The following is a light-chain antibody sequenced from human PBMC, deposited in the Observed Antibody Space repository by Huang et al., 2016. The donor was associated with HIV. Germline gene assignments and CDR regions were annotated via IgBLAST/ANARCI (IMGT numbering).Light chain of an antibody. V-gene: IGKV1-39*01. Sequence: DIQMTQFPSSLSASVGDRVTITCRASQSISSYLNWYQQKPGKAPKLLIYAASSLQTGVPSRFSGSGSGTDFTLTISSLYPEDFAIYYCQQSYSTPWTFGQGTKVEIK. CDR3: QQSYSTPWT. J-gene: IGKJ1*01. CDR1: QSISSY. CDR2: AAS.